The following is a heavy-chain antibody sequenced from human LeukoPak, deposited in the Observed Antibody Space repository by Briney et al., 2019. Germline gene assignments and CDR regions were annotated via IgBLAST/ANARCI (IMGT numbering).Heavy chain of an antibody. V-gene: IGHV3-15*01. CDR3: TTRGGYEDFDY. Sequence: GGSLRLSCAASGFTFSNAWMSWVRQAPGKGLEWVGRIKSKTDGGTADYAAPVKGRFTISRDDSKNTLYLQMNSLKNEDTAVYYCTTRGGYEDFDYWGRGTLVTVSS. D-gene: IGHD5-12*01. J-gene: IGHJ4*02. CDR1: GFTFSNAW. CDR2: IKSKTDGGTA.